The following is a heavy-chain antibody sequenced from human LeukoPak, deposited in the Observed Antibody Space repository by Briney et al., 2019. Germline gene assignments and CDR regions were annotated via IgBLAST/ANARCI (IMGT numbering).Heavy chain of an antibody. V-gene: IGHV3-21*01. CDR2: ISSSGSYI. CDR3: VRGEIGYCSSTSCYIFDY. J-gene: IGHJ4*02. D-gene: IGHD2-2*02. CDR1: GFTFSTYG. Sequence: PGGPLRLSCAASGFTFSTYGMNWVRQTPGKGLEWVSSISSSGSYIYYADSVKGRFTISRDNAKNSLYLQMNSLRAEDTAVYYCVRGEIGYCSSTSCYIFDYWGQGTLVTVSS.